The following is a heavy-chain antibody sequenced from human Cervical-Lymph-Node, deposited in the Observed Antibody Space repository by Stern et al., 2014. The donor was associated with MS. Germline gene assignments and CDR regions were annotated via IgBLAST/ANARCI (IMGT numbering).Heavy chain of an antibody. CDR1: GFTFRGYA. D-gene: IGHD4-11*01. Sequence: VQLVQSGGGVVQPGRSLRLSCAASGFTFRGYAMHWVRQAPGKGLAWVAVISYDGSSAYYTDSVKGRFTISRDNSDSTLDLQMNNLRTEDTAVYYCARDRTTTDFYYYGLAVWGQGTTVSVS. CDR2: ISYDGSSA. CDR3: ARDRTTTDFYYYGLAV. J-gene: IGHJ6*02. V-gene: IGHV3-30-3*01.